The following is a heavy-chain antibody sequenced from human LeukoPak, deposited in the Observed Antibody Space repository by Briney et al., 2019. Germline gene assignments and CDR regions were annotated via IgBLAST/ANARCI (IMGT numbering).Heavy chain of an antibody. D-gene: IGHD1-26*01. CDR2: IYYSGST. V-gene: IGHV4-59*08. CDR3: ARRSLSLPGAFGI. CDR1: GGSISSYY. J-gene: IGHJ3*02. Sequence: SETLSLTCTVSGGSISSYYWSWIRQPPGKGLEWIGYIYYSGSTNYNPSLKSRVTISVDTSKNQFPLKLSSVTAADTAVYYCARRSLSLPGAFGIWGQGTMVTVSS.